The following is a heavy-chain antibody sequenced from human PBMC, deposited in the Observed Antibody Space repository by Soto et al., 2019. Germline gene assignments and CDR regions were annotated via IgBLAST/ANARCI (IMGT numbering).Heavy chain of an antibody. CDR2: ISNDGSDK. V-gene: IGHV3-30*18. D-gene: IGHD6-13*01. CDR1: GFTFNNYG. Sequence: QVQLMESGGGVVQPGRSLRLSCAASGFTFNNYGMHWVRQAPGKGLEWVATISNDGSDKYYADSVKGRLTISRDNSKNTVYLQMNSLRAEETAVYYCAKDQGIAASHGIDWGQGTMVTVSS. J-gene: IGHJ3*01. CDR3: AKDQGIAASHGID.